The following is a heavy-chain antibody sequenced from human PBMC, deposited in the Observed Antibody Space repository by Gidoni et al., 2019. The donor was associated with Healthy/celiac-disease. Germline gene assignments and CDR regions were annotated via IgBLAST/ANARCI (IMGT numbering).Heavy chain of an antibody. Sequence: QVQLVESGGGVVQPGRSLRLSCVASGFTFRSYGMDWFRQAPGKGLEWVVVIGYDGSNKYYAASVKCRFTISRDNSKNTLYLQMKSLRAEDTAVYYCARGRSSSFRGDYYYGMDVWGQGTTVTVSS. CDR3: ARGRSSSFRGDYYYGMDV. V-gene: IGHV3-33*01. D-gene: IGHD6-6*01. CDR2: IGYDGSNK. CDR1: GFTFRSYG. J-gene: IGHJ6*02.